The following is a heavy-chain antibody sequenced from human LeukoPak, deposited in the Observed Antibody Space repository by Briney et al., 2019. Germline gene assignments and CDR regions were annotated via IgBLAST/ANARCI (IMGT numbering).Heavy chain of an antibody. CDR2: IYSGGST. J-gene: IGHJ4*02. CDR3: ARYSGSYYYFDY. CDR1: GFTVSRNY. V-gene: IGHV3-53*01. Sequence: GGSLRLSCAASGFTVSRNYMSWVRQAPGKGLEWVSVIYSGGSTYYADSVKGRFTISRDNSKNTLYLQMNSLRAEDTAVYYCARYSGSYYYFDYWGQGTLVTVSS. D-gene: IGHD1-26*01.